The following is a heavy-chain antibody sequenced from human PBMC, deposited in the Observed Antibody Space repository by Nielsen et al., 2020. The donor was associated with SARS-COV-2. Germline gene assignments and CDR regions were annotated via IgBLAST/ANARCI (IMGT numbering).Heavy chain of an antibody. CDR3: ASWTPSVALPDYYYYMDV. CDR1: GFTFSSYS. CDR2: ISSSSSYI. D-gene: IGHD3/OR15-3a*01. Sequence: GESLKISCAASGFTFSSYSMNWVRQAPGKGLEWVSSISSSSSYIYYADSVKGRFTISRDNAKNSLYLQMNSLRAEDTAVYYCASWTPSVALPDYYYYMDVWGKGTTVTVSS. V-gene: IGHV3-21*01. J-gene: IGHJ6*03.